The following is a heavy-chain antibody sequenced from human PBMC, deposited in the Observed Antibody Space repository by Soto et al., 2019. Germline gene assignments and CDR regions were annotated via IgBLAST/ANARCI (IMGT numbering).Heavy chain of an antibody. Sequence: SETLSLTCTVSGGSISSSIYYWSWIRQPPGKGLEWIGYIYYSGSTNYNPSLKSRVTISVDTSKNQFSLKLSSVTAADTAVYYCARVVVVTAGNWFDPWGQGTLVTVSS. V-gene: IGHV4-61*01. CDR3: ARVVVVTAGNWFDP. J-gene: IGHJ5*02. D-gene: IGHD2-21*02. CDR1: GGSISSSIYY. CDR2: IYYSGST.